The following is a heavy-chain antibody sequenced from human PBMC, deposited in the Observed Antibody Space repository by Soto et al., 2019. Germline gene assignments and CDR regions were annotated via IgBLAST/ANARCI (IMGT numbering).Heavy chain of an antibody. Sequence: EVQLVESGGGLVKPGGSLRLSCAASGFTFSSNSMIWVRQAPGKGLEWVSYIDSTSMHIYYSDSVKGRFTITRGNAKKSVYVQVTSLRAEDTAVYYCARLVGAYQHYIDYWGQGTLVTVSS. CDR3: ARLVGAYQHYIDY. CDR1: GFTFSSNS. D-gene: IGHD1-26*01. J-gene: IGHJ4*02. V-gene: IGHV3-21*02. CDR2: IDSTSMHI.